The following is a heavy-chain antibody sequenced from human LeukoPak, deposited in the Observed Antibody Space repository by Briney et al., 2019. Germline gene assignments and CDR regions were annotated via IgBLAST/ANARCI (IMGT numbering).Heavy chain of an antibody. D-gene: IGHD3-10*01. CDR1: GFTFSDYY. J-gene: IGHJ4*02. CDR2: ISSSSYT. Sequence: PGGSLRLSCAASGFTFSDYYMSWIRQAPGKGLEWVSYISSSSYTNYADSVKGRFTISRDNAKNSLYLQMNSLRAEDTAVYYCARASAGFGESVDYWGQGTLVTVSS. V-gene: IGHV3-11*06. CDR3: ARASAGFGESVDY.